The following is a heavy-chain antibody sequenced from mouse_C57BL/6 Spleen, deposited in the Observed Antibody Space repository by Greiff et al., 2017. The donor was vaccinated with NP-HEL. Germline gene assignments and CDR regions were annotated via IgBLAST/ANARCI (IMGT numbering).Heavy chain of an antibody. J-gene: IGHJ4*01. CDR3: ARSPFYYGSSYDAMDY. Sequence: EVKLQESGGGLVKPGGSLKLSCAASGFTFSDYGMHWVRQAPEKGLEWVAYISSGSSTIFYAATVKGRFTISRDNAKSTLFLQMTSLRSEDTAMYYCARSPFYYGSSYDAMDYWGQGTSVTVSS. CDR2: ISSGSSTI. V-gene: IGHV5-17*01. D-gene: IGHD1-1*01. CDR1: GFTFSDYG.